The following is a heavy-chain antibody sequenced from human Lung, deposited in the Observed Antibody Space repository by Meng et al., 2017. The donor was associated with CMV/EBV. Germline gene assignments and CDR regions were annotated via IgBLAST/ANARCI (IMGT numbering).Heavy chain of an antibody. CDR2: INHSGST. CDR1: GGSFSGYY. V-gene: IGHV4-34*01. Sequence: SXTXSLXCAVYGGSFSGYYWSWIRQPPGKGLEWIGEINHSGSTNYNPSLKSRVTISVDTSKNQFSLKLSSVTAADTAVYYCARWATANYYYYGMDVLGQGXTVTVSS. CDR3: ARWATANYYYYGMDV. J-gene: IGHJ6*02. D-gene: IGHD5-24*01.